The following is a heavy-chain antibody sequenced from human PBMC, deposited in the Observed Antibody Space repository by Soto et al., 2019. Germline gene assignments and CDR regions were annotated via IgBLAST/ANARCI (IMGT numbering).Heavy chain of an antibody. CDR3: AILNAASGSY. Sequence: EVQLLESGGGLVQPGGSLRLSCTASGFTFSNLAITWVRQAPGKRLEWVSTIVAGGGSTHYADSVKGRFTISRDNSKNTLYLQMNSLRAEDTAVYYCAILNAASGSYWGQGSLITVSS. J-gene: IGHJ4*02. CDR2: IVAGGGST. V-gene: IGHV3-23*01. CDR1: GFTFSNLA. D-gene: IGHD6-25*01.